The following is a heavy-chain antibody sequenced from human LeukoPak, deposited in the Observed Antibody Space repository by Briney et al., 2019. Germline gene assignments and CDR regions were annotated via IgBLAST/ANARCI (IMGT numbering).Heavy chain of an antibody. Sequence: QPGGSLRLSCAASGFTFRRNAMNWVRQTPGKGLEWVSTISGSGVSTYYADSVKGRFTISRDNSKNTLYLQMNSLRAEDTAIYYCAKSFPPPDYRDFDYWGQGTLVTVSS. V-gene: IGHV3-23*01. J-gene: IGHJ4*02. CDR3: AKSFPPPDYRDFDY. CDR2: ISGSGVST. D-gene: IGHD4-17*01. CDR1: GFTFRRNA.